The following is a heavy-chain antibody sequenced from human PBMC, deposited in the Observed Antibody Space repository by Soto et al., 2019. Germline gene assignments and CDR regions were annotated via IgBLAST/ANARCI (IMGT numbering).Heavy chain of an antibody. CDR3: AKGDCTGGSCYRGFDY. V-gene: IGHV3-23*01. J-gene: IGHJ4*02. Sequence: GGSLRLSCAGSGLSFSNYAMTWVRQAPGKGLEWVSSISGSGATTYYADSVQGRFTISRDNYKNTLSLQMYSLRAEDTAVYYCAKGDCTGGSCYRGFDYWGQGTLVTVSS. CDR1: GLSFSNYA. CDR2: ISGSGATT. D-gene: IGHD2-8*02.